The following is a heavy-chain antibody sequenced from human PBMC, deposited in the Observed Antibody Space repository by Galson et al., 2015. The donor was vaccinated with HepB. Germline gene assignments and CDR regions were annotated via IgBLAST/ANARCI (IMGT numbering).Heavy chain of an antibody. V-gene: IGHV1-8*01. D-gene: IGHD6-13*01. CDR3: AKRIAAAPYYYYYGMDV. J-gene: IGHJ6*02. CDR2: MNPNSGNT. CDR1: GYTFTSYD. Sequence: SVKVSCKASGYTFTSYDINWVRQATGQGLEWMGWMNPNSGNTGYAQKFQGRVTMTRNTSISTAYMELSSLRSEDTAVYYCAKRIAAAPYYYYYGMDVWGQGTTVTVSS.